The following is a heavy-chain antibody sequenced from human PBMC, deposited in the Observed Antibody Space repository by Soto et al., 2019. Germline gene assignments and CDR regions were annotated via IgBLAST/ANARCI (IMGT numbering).Heavy chain of an antibody. J-gene: IGHJ1*01. V-gene: IGHV1-3*01. CDR2: INVGNGNT. D-gene: IGHD2-21*02. Sequence: QVQLVQSGAEVKKPGASVKVSCKTPGYIFTRYNIHLVHQAPGQRLEWMAWINVGNGNTRYSQKFQGRLTLTRDTPGNTAYLELNSLISEDTAVTYFATSQGYDDCLDSWGQGRLVTVS. CDR1: GYIFTRYN. CDR3: ATSQGYDDCLDS.